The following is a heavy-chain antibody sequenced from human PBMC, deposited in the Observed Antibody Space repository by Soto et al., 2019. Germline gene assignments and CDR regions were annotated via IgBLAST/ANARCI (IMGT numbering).Heavy chain of an antibody. V-gene: IGHV3-21*01. CDR1: GFTFDTYT. J-gene: IGHJ6*02. CDR3: ARAVEHSGGYYYYYALDV. Sequence: GGSLRLSCAVSGFTFDTYTMNWVRQAPGKGLEWVSSISGSSSYKYYADSVKGRFTISRDNTKNSLYLQMNSLRAEDTAVYYCARAVEHSGGYYYYYALDVWGQGTTVTVSS. CDR2: ISGSSSYK. D-gene: IGHD3-16*01.